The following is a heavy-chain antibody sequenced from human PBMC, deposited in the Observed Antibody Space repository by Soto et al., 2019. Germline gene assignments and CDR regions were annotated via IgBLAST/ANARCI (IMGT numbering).Heavy chain of an antibody. D-gene: IGHD2-2*01. CDR1: GFTFSSYA. CDR3: AKDRINIVVVPAASFDY. J-gene: IGHJ4*02. Sequence: GGSLRLSCAASGFTFSSYAMSWVRQAPGKGLEWVSAISGSGGSTYYADSVKGRFTISRDNSKNTLYLQMNSLRAEDTAVYYCAKDRINIVVVPAASFDYWGQGTLVTVSS. V-gene: IGHV3-23*01. CDR2: ISGSGGST.